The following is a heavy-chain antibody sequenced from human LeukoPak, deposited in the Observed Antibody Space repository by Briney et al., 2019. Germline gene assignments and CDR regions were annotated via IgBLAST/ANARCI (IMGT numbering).Heavy chain of an antibody. CDR2: IYSGGST. V-gene: IGHV3-53*01. J-gene: IGHJ4*02. D-gene: IGHD5-12*01. Sequence: QPGGSLRLSCAASGFTVSRNYMSWVRQAPGKGLEWVSVIYSGGSTYYGDSVKGRFTISRDNSKNTLYLQMNSLRAEDTAVYYCARDSGYDLRPTLDYWGQGTLVTVSS. CDR1: GFTVSRNY. CDR3: ARDSGYDLRPTLDY.